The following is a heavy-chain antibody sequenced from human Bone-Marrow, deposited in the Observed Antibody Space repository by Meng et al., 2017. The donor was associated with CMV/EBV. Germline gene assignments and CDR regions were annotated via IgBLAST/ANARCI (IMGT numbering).Heavy chain of an antibody. CDR3: ARLSSSGVSTDY. D-gene: IGHD6-19*01. V-gene: IGHV1-46*01. CDR1: GYTFTSYY. CDR2: INPSGGST. Sequence: ASVKVSCKASGYTFTSYYMHWVRQAPGQGLEWMGIINPSGGSTSYAQKFQGRVTVTRDTSTSTVYMELSTLRSDDTAVYYCARLSSSGVSTDYWGQGTLVTVSS. J-gene: IGHJ4*02.